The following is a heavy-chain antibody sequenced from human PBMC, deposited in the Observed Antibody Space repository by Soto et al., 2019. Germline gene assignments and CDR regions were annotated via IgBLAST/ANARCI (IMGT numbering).Heavy chain of an antibody. Sequence: LRLSCAASGFTFSDYYMNWIRQAPGKGLEWVSYISSSSSDTNYVDSVKGRFTISRDNAKNSLYLHMNSLRAEDTAVYYCASGLGGGYDNGGLDLWGQGTLVTVSS. V-gene: IGHV3-11*06. J-gene: IGHJ5*02. CDR1: GFTFSDYY. CDR2: ISSSSSDT. D-gene: IGHD5-12*01. CDR3: ASGLGGGYDNGGLDL.